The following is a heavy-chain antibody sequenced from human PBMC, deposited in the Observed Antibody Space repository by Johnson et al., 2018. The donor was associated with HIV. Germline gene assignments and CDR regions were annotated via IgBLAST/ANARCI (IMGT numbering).Heavy chain of an antibody. Sequence: QVQLVESGGGLLQPGGSLRLSCAASGFTFSSYAMHWVRQAPGKGLEWVAVISYDGSNKYYADSVKGRFTISRENAKNSLYLQMNSLRAGDTAVYYCAIKDHSYDAFDIWGQGPMVTVSS. CDR3: AIKDHSYDAFDI. CDR1: GFTFSSYA. CDR2: ISYDGSNK. V-gene: IGHV3-30*14. D-gene: IGHD2-21*01. J-gene: IGHJ3*02.